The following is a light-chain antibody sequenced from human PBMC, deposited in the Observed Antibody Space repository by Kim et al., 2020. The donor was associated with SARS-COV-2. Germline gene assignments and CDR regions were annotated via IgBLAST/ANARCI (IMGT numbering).Light chain of an antibody. CDR3: NSRDSSGDRVL. CDR1: SLRTYY. V-gene: IGLV3-19*01. Sequence: SSELTQDPAVSVALGQTVRITCQGDSLRTYYATWYQQKPGQAPLAVIFGKNNRPSGIPVRFSGSSSGNTASLTITGAQAEDEADYYCNSRDSSGDRVLFGGGTKLTVL. CDR2: GKN. J-gene: IGLJ2*01.